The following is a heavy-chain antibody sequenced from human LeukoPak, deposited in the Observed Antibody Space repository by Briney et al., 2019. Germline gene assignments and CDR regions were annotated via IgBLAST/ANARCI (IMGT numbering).Heavy chain of an antibody. CDR1: GDSVSSNSGA. Sequence: SQTLSLTCAISGDSVSSNSGAWNWIRQSPSRGLEWLGRTYYRSKWYNDYAVSVKSRITINPDTSKNQLSLQLNSVTPEDTAVYYCARERGIAGGNSGLDVWGQGTTVTVSS. CDR2: TYYRSKWYN. D-gene: IGHD4-23*01. CDR3: ARERGIAGGNSGLDV. V-gene: IGHV6-1*01. J-gene: IGHJ6*02.